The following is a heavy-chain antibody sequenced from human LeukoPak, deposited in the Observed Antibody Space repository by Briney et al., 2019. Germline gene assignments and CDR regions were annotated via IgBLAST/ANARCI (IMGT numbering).Heavy chain of an antibody. CDR3: ARHLDYYGSGSYEY. CDR2: IYYSGST. CDR1: GGSISSYY. D-gene: IGHD3-10*01. Sequence: PSETLSLTCTVSGGSISSYYWSWIRQPPGKGLEWIGCIYYSGSTNYNPSLKSRVTISIDTSKSQFSLKLSSVTAADTAVYYCARHLDYYGSGSYEYWGQGTLVTVSS. J-gene: IGHJ4*02. V-gene: IGHV4-59*08.